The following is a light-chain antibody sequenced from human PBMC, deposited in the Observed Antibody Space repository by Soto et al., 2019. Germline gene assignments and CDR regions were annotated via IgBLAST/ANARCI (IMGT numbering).Light chain of an antibody. CDR3: QQYNYYWT. V-gene: IGKV1-5*03. Sequence: IHMTQSPSTLSASVGDTVTITCRASQNINRWLAWYQHKPGQAPKPLIYKESTLESGVPSRFSGNASGTEFTLTISSLQPDDSATYFCQQYNYYWTFGQGTKVEIK. CDR1: QNINRW. J-gene: IGKJ1*01. CDR2: KES.